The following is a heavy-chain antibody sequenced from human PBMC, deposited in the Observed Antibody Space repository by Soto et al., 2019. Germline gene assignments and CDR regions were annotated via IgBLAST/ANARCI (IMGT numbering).Heavy chain of an antibody. J-gene: IGHJ5*02. CDR3: ARDSVNCSSTSCYNWFDP. CDR1: GFTFSSYS. V-gene: IGHV3-48*02. Sequence: SLRLSCAASGFTFSSYSMNWVRQAPGKGLEWVSYISSSSSTIYYADSVKGRFTISRDNAKNSLYLQMNSLRDEDTAVYYCARDSVNCSSTSCYNWFDPWGQGTLVTVSS. CDR2: ISSSSSTI. D-gene: IGHD2-2*01.